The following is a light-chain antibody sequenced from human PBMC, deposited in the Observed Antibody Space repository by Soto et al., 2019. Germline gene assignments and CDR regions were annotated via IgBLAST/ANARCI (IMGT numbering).Light chain of an antibody. CDR3: QQYATSPPT. CDR2: GAS. CDR1: QSVSRSY. V-gene: IGKV3-20*01. Sequence: EIVLTQSPGTLSLSPGERATLSCRASQSVSRSYLAWYQQKLGQPPRLLIYGASNRATGIPDRFSGSGSGTDFTLTIGRLEPEDFAVYYCQQYATSPPTFGGETKGEIK. J-gene: IGKJ4*01.